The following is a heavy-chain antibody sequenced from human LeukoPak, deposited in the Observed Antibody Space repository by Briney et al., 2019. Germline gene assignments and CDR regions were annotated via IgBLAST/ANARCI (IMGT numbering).Heavy chain of an antibody. Sequence: SETLSLTCTVSGYSISSGYYWGWIRQPPGKGLEWIGSIYHSGSTYYNPSLKSRVTISVDTSKNQFSLKLSSVTAADTAVYYCARDGGIAAAITPKPNWYFDLWGRGTRVTVSS. CDR2: IYHSGST. D-gene: IGHD6-13*01. CDR3: ARDGGIAAAITPKPNWYFDL. J-gene: IGHJ2*01. CDR1: GYSISSGYY. V-gene: IGHV4-38-2*02.